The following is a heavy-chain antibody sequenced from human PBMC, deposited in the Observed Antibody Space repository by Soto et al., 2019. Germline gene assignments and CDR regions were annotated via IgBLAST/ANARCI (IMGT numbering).Heavy chain of an antibody. Sequence: GRFTISRDNSKNTLYLQMNSLRAEDTAVYYCARDLVVVPAGLYYYGMDVWGQGTTVTVSS. V-gene: IGHV3-23*01. CDR3: ARDLVVVPAGLYYYGMDV. J-gene: IGHJ6*02. D-gene: IGHD2-2*01.